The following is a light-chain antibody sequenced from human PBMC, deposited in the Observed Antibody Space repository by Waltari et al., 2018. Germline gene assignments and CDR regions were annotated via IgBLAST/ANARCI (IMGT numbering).Light chain of an antibody. CDR2: WAS. J-gene: IGKJ1*01. CDR1: QSVLYNANNRNY. CDR3: QQYYSTLWS. Sequence: DIVMTQSPDSLAVSLGERATINCRSSQSVLYNANNRNYLAWFQQKPGQPPKLLIYWASTRESGVPDRFSGSGSGTDFTLTISSLQAEDVAVYYCQQYYSTLWSFSQGTKVEIK. V-gene: IGKV4-1*01.